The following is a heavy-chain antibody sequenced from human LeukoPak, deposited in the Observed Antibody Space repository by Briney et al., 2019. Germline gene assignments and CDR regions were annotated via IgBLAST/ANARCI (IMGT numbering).Heavy chain of an antibody. CDR3: ARDGVAAGIYFDY. Sequence: PGGSLRLSCGASGFILSSHWMSWVRQAPGKGLEWVANINQDGGETYYVGAVKGRFTISRDNAQNSLYLQMNSLRAEDTAVYYCARDGVAAGIYFDYWGQGALVTVSS. D-gene: IGHD6-13*01. CDR1: GFILSSHW. J-gene: IGHJ4*02. V-gene: IGHV3-7*01. CDR2: INQDGGET.